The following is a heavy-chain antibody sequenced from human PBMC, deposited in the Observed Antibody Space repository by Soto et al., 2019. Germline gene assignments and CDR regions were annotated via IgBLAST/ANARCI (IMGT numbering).Heavy chain of an antibody. J-gene: IGHJ3*02. CDR1: GFIFSYHC. V-gene: IGHV3-74*01. CDR3: ARSSTKRDDAFDI. CDR2: INPDGRTI. Sequence: GGSLILSCAPSGFIFSYHCRHWVRHAPGEGLVWVSRINPDGRTINYADSVKGRFTISRDNAKNTLYQQMNILRVEDTAVYYCARSSTKRDDAFDIWGQGTMVTV. D-gene: IGHD2-2*01.